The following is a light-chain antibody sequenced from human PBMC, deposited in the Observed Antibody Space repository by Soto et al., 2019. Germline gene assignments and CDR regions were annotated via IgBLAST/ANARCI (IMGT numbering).Light chain of an antibody. Sequence: QSALTQPASVSGSPGQSITISCTGTSSDVGSYNLVSWYQQNPGKAPKLMIDDGNKRHSGVSNRFSGSKSANTASLTISGLQTEDEADYYCCSYAGTNTFVFGTGTKLTV. CDR3: CSYAGTNTFV. J-gene: IGLJ1*01. V-gene: IGLV2-23*01. CDR1: SSDVGSYNL. CDR2: DGN.